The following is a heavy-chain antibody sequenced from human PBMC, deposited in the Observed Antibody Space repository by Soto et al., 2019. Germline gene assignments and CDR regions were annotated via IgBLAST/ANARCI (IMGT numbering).Heavy chain of an antibody. D-gene: IGHD2-8*01. CDR1: GFTVSSNY. CDR2: IYSGGST. CDR3: TNGVCYTSHPHNYYYGMDV. V-gene: IGHV3-53*01. J-gene: IGHJ6*02. Sequence: GGSLRLSCAASGFTVSSNYMSWVRQAPGKGLEWVSVIYSGGSTYYADSVKGRFTISRDNSKNTLYLQMNSLRAEDTAVYYCTNGVCYTSHPHNYYYGMDVWGQGTTVTVSS.